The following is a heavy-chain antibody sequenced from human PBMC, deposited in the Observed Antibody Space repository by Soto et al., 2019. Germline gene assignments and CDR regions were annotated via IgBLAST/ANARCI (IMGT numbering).Heavy chain of an antibody. Sequence: SETLSLTCTVSGVSISSGDYYWSWMRQPTGKGLEWIGYIYYSCSAYYVPCLYTRVTITVDTSKNQFSINLSAVTAADTAVAYCVTVLYYYDSSCRFDYWGQGTMVTVSS. CDR1: GVSISSGDYY. J-gene: IGHJ4*01. CDR2: IYYSCSA. D-gene: IGHD3-22*01. V-gene: IGHV4-30-4*01. CDR3: VTVLYYYDSSCRFDY.